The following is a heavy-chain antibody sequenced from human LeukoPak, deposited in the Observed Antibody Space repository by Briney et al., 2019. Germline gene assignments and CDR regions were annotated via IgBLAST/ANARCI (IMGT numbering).Heavy chain of an antibody. V-gene: IGHV1-69*05. CDR2: IIPIFGTA. J-gene: IGHJ6*03. CDR3: ARVYYDFWSGAHYYYMDV. CDR1: GGTFSSYA. D-gene: IGHD3-3*01. Sequence: SVKVSCKASGGTFSSYAISWVRQAPGQGLEWMGRIIPIFGTANYAQKFQGRVTITTDESTGTAYMELSSLRSEDTAVYYCARVYYDFWSGAHYYYMDVWGKGTTVTVSS.